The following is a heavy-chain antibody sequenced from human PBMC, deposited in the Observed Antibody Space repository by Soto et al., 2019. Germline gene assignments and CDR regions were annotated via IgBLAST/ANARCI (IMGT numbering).Heavy chain of an antibody. CDR2: ISSSSSYI. CDR1: GFTFSSYS. V-gene: IGHV3-21*01. CDR3: ARDRGQLARAFDI. D-gene: IGHD6-6*01. Sequence: GGSLRLSCAASGFTFSSYSMNWVRQAPGKGLEWVSSISSSSSYIYYADSVKGRFTISRDNAKNSLYLQMNSLRAEDTAVYYCARDRGQLARAFDIWGQGTMVTVSS. J-gene: IGHJ3*02.